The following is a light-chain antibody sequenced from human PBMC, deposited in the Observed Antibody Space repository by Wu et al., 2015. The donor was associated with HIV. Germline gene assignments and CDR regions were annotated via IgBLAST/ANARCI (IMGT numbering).Light chain of an antibody. CDR1: QSVSSNF. Sequence: EIVLTQSPGTLSLSPGERATLSCRASQSVSSNFLAWSQQKPGQAPRLLIYAASTRATGIPDRFSGSGSGTDFTLTITRLEPEDFAVYYCQQYGSSPLFTFGPGTKVEVK. CDR3: QQYGSSPLFT. V-gene: IGKV3-20*01. CDR2: AAS. J-gene: IGKJ3*01.